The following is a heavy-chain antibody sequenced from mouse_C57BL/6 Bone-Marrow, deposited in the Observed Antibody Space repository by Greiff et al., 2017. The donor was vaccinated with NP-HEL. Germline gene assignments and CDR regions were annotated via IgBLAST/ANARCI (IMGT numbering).Heavy chain of an antibody. CDR3: ARDTTVVVHYFDY. Sequence: VQLQQSGTELVKPGASVKLSCKASGYTFTSYWMHWVKQRPGQGLEWIGNINPSNGGTNYNEKFKSKATLTVDKSSSTAYMQLSSLTSEDSAVYYCARDTTVVVHYFDYWGQGTTLTVSS. D-gene: IGHD1-1*01. V-gene: IGHV1-53*01. CDR1: GYTFTSYW. CDR2: INPSNGGT. J-gene: IGHJ2*01.